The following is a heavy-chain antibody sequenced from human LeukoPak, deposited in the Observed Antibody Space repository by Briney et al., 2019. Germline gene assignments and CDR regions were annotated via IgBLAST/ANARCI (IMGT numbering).Heavy chain of an antibody. CDR1: GYSFTNYG. D-gene: IGHD1-26*01. CDR2: ISAYNGNT. Sequence: ASVKVSCKVSGYSFTNYGISWVRQAPGQGLEWMGWISAYNGNTNNAQKFQGRVTMTTDTSTSTAYMELRSLRPDDTAVYYCARIVGAFGGGPDNWFDPWGQGTLVTVSS. V-gene: IGHV1-18*01. CDR3: ARIVGAFGGGPDNWFDP. J-gene: IGHJ5*02.